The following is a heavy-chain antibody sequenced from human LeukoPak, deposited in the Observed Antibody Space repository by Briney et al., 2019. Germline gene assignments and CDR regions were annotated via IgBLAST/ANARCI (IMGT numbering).Heavy chain of an antibody. Sequence: HPGGSLRLSCAASGFTFSSYAMSWVRQAPGKELEWVSAISGSGGSTYYADSVKGRFTISRDNSKNTLYLQMNSLRAEDTAVYYCAKRPWLEYYFDYWGQGTLVTVSS. D-gene: IGHD6-19*01. J-gene: IGHJ4*02. CDR3: AKRPWLEYYFDY. CDR1: GFTFSSYA. CDR2: ISGSGGST. V-gene: IGHV3-23*01.